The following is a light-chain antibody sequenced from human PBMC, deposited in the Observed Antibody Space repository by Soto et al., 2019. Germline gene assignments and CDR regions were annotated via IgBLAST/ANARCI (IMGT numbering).Light chain of an antibody. CDR2: GNR. J-gene: IGLJ2*01. CDR1: SSNIGAGYD. CDR3: QSYASSLSGVV. V-gene: IGLV1-40*01. Sequence: QSALTQPPSVSGAPGQRVTISCTGSSSNIGAGYDVHWYQQLPGTDPKLLIYGNRNRPSGVPDRFSDTKSGTSASLDITGLQSEDEADYYCQSYASSLSGVVFGGGTKVAV.